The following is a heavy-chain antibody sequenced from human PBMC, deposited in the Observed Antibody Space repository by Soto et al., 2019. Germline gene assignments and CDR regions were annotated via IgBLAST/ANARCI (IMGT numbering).Heavy chain of an antibody. CDR2: ISVSGDVT. V-gene: IGHV3-23*01. CDR1: EFTFTSYA. D-gene: IGHD2-15*01. CDR3: AKGYSGSPWSPLDF. J-gene: IGHJ4*02. Sequence: PVGSLRLSCAASEFTFTSYAMNWFRQAPGNGLEWVSSISVSGDVTYYADSVRGRFTISRDNSKSTLFLVMNSLRADDTAVYYCAKGYSGSPWSPLDFWGQGTLVTVSS.